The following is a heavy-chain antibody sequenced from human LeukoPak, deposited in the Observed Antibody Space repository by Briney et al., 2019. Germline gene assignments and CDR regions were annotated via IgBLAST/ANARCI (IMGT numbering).Heavy chain of an antibody. CDR2: IGGSGDNI. CDR1: GFTFSSYA. CDR3: ANYMQRSPFDY. V-gene: IGHV3-23*01. Sequence: SGGSLRLSCAASGFTFSSYAMKWVRQAPGKGLQWVSVIGGSGDNIHYADSVKGRFTISRDNSKNTLYLQMNSLRAEDTAVYYCANYMQRSPFDYWGQGTLVTVSS. D-gene: IGHD6-25*01. J-gene: IGHJ4*02.